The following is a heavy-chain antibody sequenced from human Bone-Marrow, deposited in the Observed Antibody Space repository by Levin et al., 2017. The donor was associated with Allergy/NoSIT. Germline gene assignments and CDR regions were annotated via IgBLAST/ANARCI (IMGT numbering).Heavy chain of an antibody. V-gene: IGHV3-11*01. Sequence: GESLKISCAASGFTFSDYYMSWIRQAPGKGLEWVSYISSSGSTIYYADSVKGRFTISRDIAKNSLYLQMNSLRAEDTAVYYCARDLRGTTVTEAFDIWGQGTMVTVSS. CDR2: ISSSGSTI. CDR1: GFTFSDYY. D-gene: IGHD4-17*01. CDR3: ARDLRGTTVTEAFDI. J-gene: IGHJ3*02.